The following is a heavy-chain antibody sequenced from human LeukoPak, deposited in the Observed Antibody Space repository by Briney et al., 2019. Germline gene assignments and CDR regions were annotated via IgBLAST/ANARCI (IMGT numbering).Heavy chain of an antibody. CDR1: GGTFSSYA. Sequence: GASVKVSCKASGGTFSSYAISWVRQAPGQGLEWMGGIIPIFGTANYAQKFQGRVTITADESTSTAYMELSSLRSEDTAVYYCARGTPEAYYYYMDVWGKGTTVTVSS. V-gene: IGHV1-69*13. CDR2: IIPIFGTA. J-gene: IGHJ6*03. CDR3: ARGTPEAYYYYMDV.